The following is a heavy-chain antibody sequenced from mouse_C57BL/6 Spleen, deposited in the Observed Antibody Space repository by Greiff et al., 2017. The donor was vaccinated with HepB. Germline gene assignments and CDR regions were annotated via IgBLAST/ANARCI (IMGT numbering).Heavy chain of an antibody. CDR1: GYTFTDYY. CDR3: ARSRRPGQRYYAMDY. CDR2: INPNNGGT. J-gene: IGHJ4*01. D-gene: IGHD1-2*01. V-gene: IGHV1-26*01. Sequence: VQLKESGPELVKPGASVKISCKASGYTFTDYYMNWVKQSHGKSLEWIGDINPNNGGTSYNQKFKGKATLTVDKSSSTAYMELLSLTSEDSAVYYCARSRRPGQRYYAMDYWGQGTSVTVSS.